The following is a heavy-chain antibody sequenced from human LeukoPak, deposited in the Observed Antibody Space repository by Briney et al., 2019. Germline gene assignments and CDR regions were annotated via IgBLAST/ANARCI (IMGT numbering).Heavy chain of an antibody. CDR3: ARLGGLGSDCSSTSCSPFDY. V-gene: IGHV1-46*01. CDR2: INPGGGST. CDR1: GYTFTSYY. J-gene: IGHJ4*02. Sequence: ASVTVSCKASGYTFTSYYMHWVRQAPGQGLEWMGIINPGGGSTSYAQKFQGRVTMTRDMSTSTVYMELSSLRSEDTAVYYCARLGGLGSDCSSTSCSPFDYWGQGTLVTVSS. D-gene: IGHD2-2*01.